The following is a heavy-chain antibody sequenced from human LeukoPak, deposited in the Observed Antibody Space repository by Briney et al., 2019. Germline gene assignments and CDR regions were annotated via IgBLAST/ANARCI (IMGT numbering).Heavy chain of an antibody. J-gene: IGHJ4*02. Sequence: SETLSLTCTVSDGSISSYYWSWIRQPPGKGLEWIGYIYYSGNTNYNPSLKSRVTISVDTSKNQFSLNLSSVTAADTAVYYCARSGGYVLYFDYWGQGAPVTVSS. CDR3: ARSGGYVLYFDY. V-gene: IGHV4-59*01. CDR2: IYYSGNT. D-gene: IGHD5-12*01. CDR1: DGSISSYY.